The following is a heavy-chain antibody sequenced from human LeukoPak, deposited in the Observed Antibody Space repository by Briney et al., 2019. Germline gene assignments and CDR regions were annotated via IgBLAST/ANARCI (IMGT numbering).Heavy chain of an antibody. CDR3: ARHKWATLFDY. Sequence: SETLSLTCTVSAGSISSYYWSWIRQPPGKGLEWIGYIYYSGSTNYNPSLKSRVTISVDTSKNQFSLKLSSVTAADTAVYYCARHKWATLFDYWGQGTLVTVSS. V-gene: IGHV4-59*08. CDR1: AGSISSYY. CDR2: IYYSGST. D-gene: IGHD2-8*01. J-gene: IGHJ4*02.